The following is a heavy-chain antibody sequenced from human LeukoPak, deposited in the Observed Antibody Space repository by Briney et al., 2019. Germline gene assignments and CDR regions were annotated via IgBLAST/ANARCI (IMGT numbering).Heavy chain of an antibody. CDR3: ARRKNDLLEPVELNLHYMDV. CDR1: GFSFNYFA. D-gene: IGHD3-9*01. CDR2: IAGNGLST. Sequence: GGSLRLSCVGSGFSFNYFAMHWVRQAPGKGLEYVATIAGNGLSTYEADSVRGRFTITRDNSKNTVDLQMGSLRPEDTAVYYCARRKNDLLEPVELNLHYMDVWGQGTTVTVSS. V-gene: IGHV3-64*02. J-gene: IGHJ6*03.